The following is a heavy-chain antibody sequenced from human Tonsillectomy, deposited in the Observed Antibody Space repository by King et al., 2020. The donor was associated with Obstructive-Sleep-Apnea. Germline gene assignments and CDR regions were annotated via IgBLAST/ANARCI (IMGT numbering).Heavy chain of an antibody. CDR2: INPNSGGT. CDR3: ARDRHYGSGSYFFAYYYYGMDV. J-gene: IGHJ6*02. Sequence: GQLVQSGAEVKKPGASVKVSCKASGYTFTGYYMHWVRQAPGQGLEWMGWINPNSGGTNYAQKFQGRVTMTRDTSISTAYMELSRLRSDDTAVYYCARDRHYGSGSYFFAYYYYGMDVWGQGTTVTVSS. V-gene: IGHV1-2*02. CDR1: GYTFTGYY. D-gene: IGHD3-10*01.